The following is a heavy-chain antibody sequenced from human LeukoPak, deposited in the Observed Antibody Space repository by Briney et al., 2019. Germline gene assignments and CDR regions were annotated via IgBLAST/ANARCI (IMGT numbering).Heavy chain of an antibody. CDR2: IYYSGST. V-gene: IGHV4-39*01. D-gene: IGHD2-21*01. CDR3: AGGGGGYSVYFDY. J-gene: IGHJ4*02. Sequence: SETLSLTCTVSGGSISSSSYYWGWIRQPPGKGLEWIGSIYYSGSTYYNPSLKSRVTISVDTSKNQFSLKLSSVTAADTAVYYCAGGGGGYSVYFDYWGQGTLVTVSS. CDR1: GGSISSSSYY.